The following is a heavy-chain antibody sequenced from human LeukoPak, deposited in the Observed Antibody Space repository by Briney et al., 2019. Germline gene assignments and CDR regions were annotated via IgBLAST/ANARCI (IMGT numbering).Heavy chain of an antibody. CDR1: GFTFSSYA. Sequence: PGGSLRLSCAASGFTFSSYAMSWVRQAPGKGLEWVSAISGSGGSTYYADSVKGRFTISRDNSKNTLYLQMNSLRAEDTAVYYCAKHWLPYSYGLRGDYWGQGTLVTVSS. CDR2: ISGSGGST. J-gene: IGHJ4*02. V-gene: IGHV3-23*01. CDR3: AKHWLPYSYGLRGDY. D-gene: IGHD5-18*01.